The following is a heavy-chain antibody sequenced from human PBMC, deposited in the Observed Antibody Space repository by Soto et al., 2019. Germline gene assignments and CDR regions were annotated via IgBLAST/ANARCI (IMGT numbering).Heavy chain of an antibody. CDR3: ARVTWGPLDY. CDR2: TYYRSKWYN. D-gene: IGHD3-16*01. V-gene: IGHV6-1*01. J-gene: IGHJ4*02. Sequence: PSQTLSLTCAISGDSVSSISATWNWIRQSPSRGLEWLGRTYYRSKWYNDYAVSVKSRITINPDTSKNQFFLQLSSVTPEGTAVYYCARVTWGPLDYWGQGTLVTVSS. CDR1: GDSVSSISAT.